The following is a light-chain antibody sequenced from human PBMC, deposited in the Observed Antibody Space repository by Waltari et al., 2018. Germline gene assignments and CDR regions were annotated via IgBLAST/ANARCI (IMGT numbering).Light chain of an antibody. J-gene: IGKJ1*01. CDR1: QRVSTY. V-gene: IGKV1-5*03. CDR2: EAS. Sequence: DIQMTQSPSTLSASVGDRVTISCRASQRVSTYLAWSQHRPGKAPALLSYEASNLESGVPSRFSGSGSGTEFTLTITSLQPDDFGTYFCHQYNIYPWTFGQGTKVEI. CDR3: HQYNIYPWT.